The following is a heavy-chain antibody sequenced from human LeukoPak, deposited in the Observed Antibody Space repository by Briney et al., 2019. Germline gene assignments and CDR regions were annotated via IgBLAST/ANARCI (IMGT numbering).Heavy chain of an antibody. CDR1: GGSISSSNW. Sequence: SETLSLTCAVSGGSISSSNWWSWVRQPPGKGLEWIGEIYHSGSTNYNPSLKSRVTTSVDKSKNQFSLKLSSVTAADTAVYYCARAPYDFWSGFYYYYGMDVWGQGTTVTVSS. V-gene: IGHV4-4*02. D-gene: IGHD3-3*01. J-gene: IGHJ6*02. CDR2: IYHSGST. CDR3: ARAPYDFWSGFYYYYGMDV.